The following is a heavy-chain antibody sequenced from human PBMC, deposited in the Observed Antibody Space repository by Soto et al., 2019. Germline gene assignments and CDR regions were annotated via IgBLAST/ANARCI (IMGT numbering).Heavy chain of an antibody. CDR1: GCTFSSYG. CDR2: ISYDGSNK. CDR3: ARGLEASGYYYGMDV. Sequence: GGSLRLSCAASGCTFSSYGMHWVRQAPGKGLEWVAVISYDGSNKYYADSVKGRFTISRDNSKNTLYLQMNSLRAEDTAVYYCARGLEASGYYYGMDVWGQGTTVTVS. J-gene: IGHJ6*02. V-gene: IGHV3-30*04. D-gene: IGHD3-3*01.